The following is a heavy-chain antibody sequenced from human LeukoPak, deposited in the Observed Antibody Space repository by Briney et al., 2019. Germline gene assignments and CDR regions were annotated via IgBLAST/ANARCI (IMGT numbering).Heavy chain of an antibody. CDR1: GFTFSSYG. V-gene: IGHV3-30*18. CDR2: ISYDGSNK. Sequence: GGSLRLSCAASGFTFSSYGMHWVRQAPGKGLEWVAVISYDGSNKYYADSVKGRFTISRDSSKNTLYLQMNSLRAEDTAVYYCAKESRIAAAGTRAEYFQHWGQGTLVTVSS. D-gene: IGHD6-13*01. CDR3: AKESRIAAAGTRAEYFQH. J-gene: IGHJ1*01.